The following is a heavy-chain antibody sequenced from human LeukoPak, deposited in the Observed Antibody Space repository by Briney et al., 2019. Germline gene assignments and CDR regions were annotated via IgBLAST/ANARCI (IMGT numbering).Heavy chain of an antibody. J-gene: IGHJ4*02. Sequence: GGSLRLSCAASGFTVSSNYMSWVRQAPGKGLEWVSVIYSGGSTYYADSVKGRFTISRDNSKNTLYLQMNSLRAEDTAVYYCAKERGYSYGPFDYWGQRALVTVSS. V-gene: IGHV3-66*02. CDR3: AKERGYSYGPFDY. CDR2: IYSGGST. CDR1: GFTVSSNY. D-gene: IGHD5-18*01.